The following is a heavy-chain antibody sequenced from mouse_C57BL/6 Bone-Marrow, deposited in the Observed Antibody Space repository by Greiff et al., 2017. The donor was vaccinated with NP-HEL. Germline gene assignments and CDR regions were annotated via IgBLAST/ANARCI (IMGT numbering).Heavy chain of an antibody. CDR3: ARHNYYGSSLNWYFDV. J-gene: IGHJ1*03. V-gene: IGHV5-12*01. CDR2: ISNGGGST. Sequence: EVMLVESGGGLVQPGGSLKLSCAASGFTFSDYYMYWVRQTPEKRLEWVAYISNGGGSTYYPDTVKGLFTISRDNAKNTLYLQMSRLKSEDTAMYYCARHNYYGSSLNWYFDVWGTGTTVTVSS. CDR1: GFTFSDYY. D-gene: IGHD1-1*01.